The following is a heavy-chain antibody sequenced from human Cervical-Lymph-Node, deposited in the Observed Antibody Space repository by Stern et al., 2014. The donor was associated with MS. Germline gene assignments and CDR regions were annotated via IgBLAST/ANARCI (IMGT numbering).Heavy chain of an antibody. CDR3: VRDHKSLQWLAPFDT. J-gene: IGHJ5*02. D-gene: IGHD3-10*01. CDR2: ISSNSDYI. CDR1: GFTFSTYS. Sequence: EDQLVESGGGLVKPGGSLRLSCAASGFTFSTYSMNWVRQSPGKGLEWVSSISSNSDYIYYGDSVKGRFAISRDNAKNYMDLQLHSLRVEDTAVYYCVRDHKSLQWLAPFDTWGQGILVTFSS. V-gene: IGHV3-21*01.